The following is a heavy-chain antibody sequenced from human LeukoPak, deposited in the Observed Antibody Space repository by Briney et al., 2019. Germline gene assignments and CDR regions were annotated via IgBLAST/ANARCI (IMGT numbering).Heavy chain of an antibody. Sequence: PSETLSLTCTVSSASITSSLYFWGWIRQSPGEGLEWIGSISYSGTTYYNPSLKSRVTISVDTSKHQFSLKLNSVTAADTAVFYCAANSADYNTLGSSYKVWGQGTLVTVSS. CDR2: ISYSGTT. J-gene: IGHJ4*02. CDR1: SASITSSLYF. D-gene: IGHD3-10*01. CDR3: AANSADYNTLGSSYKV. V-gene: IGHV4-39*01.